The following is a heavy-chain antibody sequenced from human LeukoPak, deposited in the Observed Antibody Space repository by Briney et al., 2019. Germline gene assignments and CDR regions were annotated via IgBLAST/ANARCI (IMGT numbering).Heavy chain of an antibody. J-gene: IGHJ5*02. CDR3: ARGDPHADL. CDR2: ITISGHTK. CDR1: GFDLSTYE. Sequence: PGGSLRLSCAASGFDLSTYEMNWVRQAPGKGLEWIADITISGHTKNYADSVKGRFTISRENARTSLYLQMNSLRVEDTGVYYCARGDPHADLWGQGTLVTVSS. V-gene: IGHV3-48*03.